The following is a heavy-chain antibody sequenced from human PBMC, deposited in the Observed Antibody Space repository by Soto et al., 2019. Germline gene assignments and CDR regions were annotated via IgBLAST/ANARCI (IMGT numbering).Heavy chain of an antibody. CDR2: IFYSGST. CDR3: ARDGKVSGSATHWFDP. J-gene: IGHJ5*02. CDR1: GGFIRNYY. V-gene: IGHV4-59*01. Sequence: SETLSLTYTVSGGFIRNYYWSWIRHPPGKGLEWIGCIFYSGSTNYSPSLRSRVTISVDTSKNQFSLELSSVTAADTAVYYCARDGKVSGSATHWFDPWGQGTLVTVSS. D-gene: IGHD1-26*01.